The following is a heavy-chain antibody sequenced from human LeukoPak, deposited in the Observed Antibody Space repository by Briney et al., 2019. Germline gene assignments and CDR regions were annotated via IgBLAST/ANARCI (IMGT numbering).Heavy chain of an antibody. J-gene: IGHJ4*02. CDR3: ARHTPTWFGESFDY. V-gene: IGHV4-61*02. CDR1: AGSINSGSYY. CDR2: IYSSGST. Sequence: PSETLSLTCSVSAGSINSGSYYWNWIRQPAGKGLEWIGRIYSSGSTNYNPSLKSRVTMSVDTSKNQFSLKLSSVTAADTAVYYCARHTPTWFGESFDYWGQGTLVTVSS. D-gene: IGHD3-10*01.